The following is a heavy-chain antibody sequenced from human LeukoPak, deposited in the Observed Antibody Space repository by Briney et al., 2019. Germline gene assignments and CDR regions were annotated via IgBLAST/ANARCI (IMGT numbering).Heavy chain of an antibody. CDR1: GFTVSSNY. D-gene: IGHD3-10*01. CDR3: ARDPYNSGSSYFDY. J-gene: IGHJ4*02. CDR2: IYSGGST. Sequence: GGSLRLSCAVSGFTVSSNYMSWVRQAPGKGLEGVSAIYSGGSTFYADSVKGRFTISRDNSKNTLYLQMNSLRAEDTAVYYCARDPYNSGSSYFDYWGQGTLVTVSS. V-gene: IGHV3-53*01.